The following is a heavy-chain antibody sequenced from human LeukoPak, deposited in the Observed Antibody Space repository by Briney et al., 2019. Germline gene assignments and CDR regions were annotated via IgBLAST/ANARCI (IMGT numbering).Heavy chain of an antibody. CDR2: IHSSGGT. Sequence: SETLSLTCTVSGGSITSYYWTYIRQPAGKGLEWIGRIHSSGGTNYSPSLKSRVTMSLDTSKNQFSLNLSSVTAADAAIYYCAREFSGTSIAARVFDSWGQGTLVTVSS. J-gene: IGHJ4*02. D-gene: IGHD6-6*01. CDR1: GGSITSYY. CDR3: AREFSGTSIAARVFDS. V-gene: IGHV4-4*07.